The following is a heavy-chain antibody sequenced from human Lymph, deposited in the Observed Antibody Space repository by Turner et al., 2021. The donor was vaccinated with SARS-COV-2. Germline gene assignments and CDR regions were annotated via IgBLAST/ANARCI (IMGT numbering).Heavy chain of an antibody. V-gene: IGHV3-48*02. CDR3: ARDRGGYGAYYYGMDV. CDR1: GFTFRSYS. J-gene: IGHJ6*02. CDR2: ISISSSTI. Sequence: EVQLGESGGGLVQPGGSLRLSGAASGFTFRSYSMNWVRQAPGKGLELVSYISISSSTIYYADSVKGRFTISRENAKNSLYLQMNSLRDEDTAVYDCARDRGGYGAYYYGMDVWGQGTTVTVSS. D-gene: IGHD2-15*01.